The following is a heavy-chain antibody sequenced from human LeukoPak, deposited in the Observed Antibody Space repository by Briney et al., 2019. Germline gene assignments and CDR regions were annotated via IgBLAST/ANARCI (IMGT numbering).Heavy chain of an antibody. Sequence: PGGSLRLSCAASGFMFDDYAMHWVRQVPGRGLEWVSLIGDAVSSFYTDSVKGRFTISRDNNNSSLSLQMRRLTTEDTAFYYCVREQFSHTSNYFDNWGQGILVTVSS. CDR2: IGDAVSS. CDR3: VREQFSHTSNYFDN. V-gene: IGHV3-43*02. CDR1: GFMFDDYA. D-gene: IGHD5-24*01. J-gene: IGHJ4*02.